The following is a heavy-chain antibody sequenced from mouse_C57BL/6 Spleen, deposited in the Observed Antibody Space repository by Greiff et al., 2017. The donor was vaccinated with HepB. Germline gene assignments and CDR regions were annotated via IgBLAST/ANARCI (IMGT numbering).Heavy chain of an antibody. J-gene: IGHJ2*01. D-gene: IGHD2-5*01. CDR2: ISDGGSYT. V-gene: IGHV5-4*01. CDR1: GFTFSSYA. CDR3: ARDEGSYYSNYGGCFDY. Sequence: EVQLVESGGGLVKPGGSLKLSCAASGFTFSSYAMSWVRQTPEKRLEWVATISDGGSYTYYPDNVKGRFTISRDNDKNNLYLQMSHLKSEDTAMYYCARDEGSYYSNYGGCFDYWGQGTTLTVSS.